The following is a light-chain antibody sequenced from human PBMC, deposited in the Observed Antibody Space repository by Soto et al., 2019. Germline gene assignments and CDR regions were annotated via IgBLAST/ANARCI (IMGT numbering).Light chain of an antibody. J-gene: IGKJ4*01. Sequence: EIVLTQSPATLSLSPGESATLSCRASQSVSRYLAWYQHKVGQAPRLLIYGASTRATGIPARFSGSGSGTDFTLTFSRLEPEDFAVYYCEYYGTSITVGGGTKVDIK. CDR1: QSVSRY. CDR2: GAS. CDR3: EYYGTSIT. V-gene: IGKV3-20*01.